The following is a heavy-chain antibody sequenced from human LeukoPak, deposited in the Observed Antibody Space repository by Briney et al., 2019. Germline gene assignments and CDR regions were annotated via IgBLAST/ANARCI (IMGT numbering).Heavy chain of an antibody. CDR1: GFTLSTYA. D-gene: IGHD6-13*01. Sequence: GRSLRLSCAASGFTLSTYAMNWVRQAPGKGLEWVSGISAGGGSTYYADSVKGRFTISRDNSKNTLYLQMNSLTVEDTAVYYCAKYPRSAADNWFDPWGQGTLVTVSS. V-gene: IGHV3-23*01. CDR3: AKYPRSAADNWFDP. CDR2: ISAGGGST. J-gene: IGHJ5*02.